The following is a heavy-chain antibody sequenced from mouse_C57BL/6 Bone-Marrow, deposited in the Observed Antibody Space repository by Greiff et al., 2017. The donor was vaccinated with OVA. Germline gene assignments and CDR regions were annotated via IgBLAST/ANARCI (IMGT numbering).Heavy chain of an antibody. D-gene: IGHD2-4*01. V-gene: IGHV1-64*01. CDR3: ARWDMNYDYDEGYAMDY. CDR1: GYTFTSYW. CDR2: IHPNSGST. Sequence: VQLQQPGAELVKPGASVKLSCKASGYTFTSYWMHWVKQRPGQGLEWIGMIHPNSGSTNYNEKFKSKATLTVDKSSSTAYMQLSSLTSEDSAVYYCARWDMNYDYDEGYAMDYWGQGTSVTVSS. J-gene: IGHJ4*01.